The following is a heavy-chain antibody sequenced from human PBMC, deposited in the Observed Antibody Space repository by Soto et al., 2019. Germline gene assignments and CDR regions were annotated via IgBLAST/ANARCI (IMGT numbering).Heavy chain of an antibody. Sequence: GGSLRLSCAASGLTVSSNYMSWVRQAPGKGLAWVSVIYSGGSTYYADSVKGRFTISRDNSKNTLYLQMNSLGAEDTAVYYCARGRRRGGPRAFDIWGQGTMVTVSS. CDR2: IYSGGST. J-gene: IGHJ3*02. CDR1: GLTVSSNY. CDR3: ARGRRRGGPRAFDI. V-gene: IGHV3-53*01. D-gene: IGHD3-16*01.